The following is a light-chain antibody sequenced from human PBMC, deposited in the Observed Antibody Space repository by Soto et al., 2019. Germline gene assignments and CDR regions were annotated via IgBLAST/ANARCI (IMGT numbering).Light chain of an antibody. CDR1: QSVGSS. CDR2: AAS. V-gene: IGKV3-15*01. CDR3: QLRDNWPPTWT. J-gene: IGKJ1*01. Sequence: EIVMTQSPATLSVSPGERATLSCRASQSVGSSLAWYQQEPGQAPRLLIYAASTRATGIPARFSGSVSGTDSTLTISSLEPEDFAVYFCQLRDNWPPTWTFGEGTKVDSK.